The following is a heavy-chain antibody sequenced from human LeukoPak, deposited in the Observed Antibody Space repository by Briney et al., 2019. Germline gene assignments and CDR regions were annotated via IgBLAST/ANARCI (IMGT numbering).Heavy chain of an antibody. Sequence: GASVKVSCKASGYTFTGYYMHWVRQAPGQGLEWMGWINPNSGGTNYAQKFQGRVTMTRDTSISTAYMELSRLRSDDTAVYYCARGVKMGALHKGWFDPWGQGTLVTVSS. J-gene: IGHJ5*02. D-gene: IGHD1-26*01. V-gene: IGHV1-2*02. CDR3: ARGVKMGALHKGWFDP. CDR1: GYTFTGYY. CDR2: INPNSGGT.